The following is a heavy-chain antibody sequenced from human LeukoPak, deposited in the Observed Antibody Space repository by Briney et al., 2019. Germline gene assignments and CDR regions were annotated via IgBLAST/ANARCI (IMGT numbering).Heavy chain of an antibody. CDR2: IHVSGTT. CDR1: GGSTSNGDYY. D-gene: IGHD3-22*01. CDR3: ATNYYDTGKPWD. Sequence: PSETLSLTCIVSGGSTSNGDYYCSWIRQPAGKGLEWIGRIHVSGTTNYNPSLKSRVTMSVDTSQNQFSLKLSSVTAADTAVYFCATNYYDTGKPWDWGQGTLVTVSS. V-gene: IGHV4-61*02. J-gene: IGHJ4*02.